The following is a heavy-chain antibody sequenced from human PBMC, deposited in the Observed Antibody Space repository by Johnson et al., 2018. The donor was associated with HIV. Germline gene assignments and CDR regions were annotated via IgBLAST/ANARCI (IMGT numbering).Heavy chain of an antibody. Sequence: QVQLVESGGGLVKPGGSLRLSCAASGFTFSDYYMSWIHQAPGKGLEWVSYISSSGSTIYYADSVKGRFTISRDNAKNSLYLQMNSLRAEETAVYYCARDQFRKGWDQLGVDAFDSWGQGTMVTVSS. CDR2: ISSSGSTI. CDR1: GFTFSDYY. J-gene: IGHJ3*02. V-gene: IGHV3-11*04. CDR3: ARDQFRKGWDQLGVDAFDS. D-gene: IGHD1-26*01.